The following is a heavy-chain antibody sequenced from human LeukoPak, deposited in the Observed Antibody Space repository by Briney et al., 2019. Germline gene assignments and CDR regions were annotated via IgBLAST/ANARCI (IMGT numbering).Heavy chain of an antibody. V-gene: IGHV3-33*01. Sequence: PGGSLRLSCAASGFTFSSYGMHWVRQAPGKGLEWVAVIWYDGSNKYYADSVKGRFTISRDNSKNTLYLQMNSLRAEDTAVYYCARSDGYSSSWYCYYYYYGMDVWGQGTTVTVSS. CDR3: ARSDGYSSSWYCYYYYYGMDV. J-gene: IGHJ6*02. CDR2: IWYDGSNK. CDR1: GFTFSSYG. D-gene: IGHD6-13*01.